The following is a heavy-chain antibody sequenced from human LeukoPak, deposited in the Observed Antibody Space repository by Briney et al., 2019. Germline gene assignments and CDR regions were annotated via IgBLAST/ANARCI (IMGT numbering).Heavy chain of an antibody. Sequence: SQTLSLTCTVSGDSISGGGFYWSWIRQHPGKGLEWIGYIYYSGSTFYNPSLKSRVTISIDTSKNHFSLKLSSVTAADTAVYYCARRRTATESTPYYFYYMDVWGKGTTVTVSS. J-gene: IGHJ6*03. CDR3: ARRRTATESTPYYFYYMDV. D-gene: IGHD2/OR15-2a*01. CDR1: GDSISGGGFY. V-gene: IGHV4-31*03. CDR2: IYYSGST.